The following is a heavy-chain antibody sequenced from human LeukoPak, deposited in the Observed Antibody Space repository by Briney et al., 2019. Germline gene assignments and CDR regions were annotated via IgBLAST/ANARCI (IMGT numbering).Heavy chain of an antibody. J-gene: IGHJ4*02. CDR3: ARDFVVDTAMVNLSPYFDY. CDR1: GYTFTSYY. D-gene: IGHD5-18*01. V-gene: IGHV1-46*01. CDR2: INPSGGST. Sequence: ASVKVSCKASGYTFTSYYMHWVRQAPGQGLEWMGIINPSGGSTSYAQKFQGRVTMTRDTSTSTVYMELSSLRSEDTAVYYCARDFVVDTAMVNLSPYFDYWGQGTLVTVSS.